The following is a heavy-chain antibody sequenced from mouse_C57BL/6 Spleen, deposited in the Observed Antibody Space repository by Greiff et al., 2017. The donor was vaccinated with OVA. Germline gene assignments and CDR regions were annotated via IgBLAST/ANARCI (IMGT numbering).Heavy chain of an antibody. CDR2: IYPGNSDT. V-gene: IGHV1-5*01. CDR3: TRWDGSSGAWFAY. Sequence: DVKLQESGTVLARPGASVKMSCKTSGYTFTSYWMHWVKQRPGQGLEWIGAIYPGNSDTSYNQKFKGKAKLTAVTSASTAYMELSSLTNEDSAVYYCTRWDGSSGAWFAYWGQGTLVTVSA. J-gene: IGHJ3*01. D-gene: IGHD1-1*01. CDR1: GYTFTSYW.